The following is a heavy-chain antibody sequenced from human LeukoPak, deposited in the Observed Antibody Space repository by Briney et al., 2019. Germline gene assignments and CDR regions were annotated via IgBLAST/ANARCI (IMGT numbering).Heavy chain of an antibody. CDR2: IIPILGIA. CDR1: GGTFSSYA. CDR3: ARRREYYYYYGMDV. V-gene: IGHV1-69*04. Sequence: GASVKVSCKASGGTFSSYAISWVRQAPGQGLEWMGRIIPILGIANYAQKFQGRVTITADKSTSTACMELSSLRSEDTAVYYCARRREYYYYYGMDVWGQGTTVTVSS. J-gene: IGHJ6*02.